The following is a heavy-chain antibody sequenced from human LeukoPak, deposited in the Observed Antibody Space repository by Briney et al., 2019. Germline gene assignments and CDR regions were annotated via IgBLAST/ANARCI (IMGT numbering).Heavy chain of an antibody. CDR2: MYSGGST. J-gene: IGHJ4*02. D-gene: IGHD7-27*01. CDR1: GFTVSSNY. Sequence: PGGSLRLSCAASGFTVSSNYMSWVRQAPGKGLEWVSVMYSGGSTYYADSVKGRFTISRDNSKNTLYLQMNSLRAEDTAVYYCAREGTETGDSFDYWGQGTLVTVSS. CDR3: AREGTETGDSFDY. V-gene: IGHV3-53*01.